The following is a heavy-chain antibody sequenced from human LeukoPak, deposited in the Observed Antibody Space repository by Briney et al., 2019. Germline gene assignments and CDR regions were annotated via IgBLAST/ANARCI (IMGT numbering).Heavy chain of an antibody. CDR3: ARGIVIPSIVVVSSSTDY. CDR2: INSDGIST. CDR1: GFTFSTYW. J-gene: IGHJ4*02. Sequence: GGSLRLSCAASGFTFSTYWMHWVRQAPGKGLVWVSRINSDGISTSYADSVKGRFTISRDNSKNTLYLQMNSLRAEDTAVYYCARGIVIPSIVVVSSSTDYWGQGTLVTVSS. D-gene: IGHD3-22*01. V-gene: IGHV3-74*01.